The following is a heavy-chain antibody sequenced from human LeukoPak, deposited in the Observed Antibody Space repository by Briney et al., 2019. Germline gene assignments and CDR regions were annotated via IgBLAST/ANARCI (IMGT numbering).Heavy chain of an antibody. Sequence: GGSLRLSCAASGXTFSSYSMNWVRQAPGKGLEWVLSISSSSSYIYYADSVKGRFTISRDNAKNSLYLQMNSLRAEDTAVYYCASQGYCSGGSCYSLFDYWGQGTLVTVSS. CDR1: GXTFSSYS. CDR3: ASQGYCSGGSCYSLFDY. V-gene: IGHV3-21*04. D-gene: IGHD2-15*01. J-gene: IGHJ4*02. CDR2: ISSSSSYI.